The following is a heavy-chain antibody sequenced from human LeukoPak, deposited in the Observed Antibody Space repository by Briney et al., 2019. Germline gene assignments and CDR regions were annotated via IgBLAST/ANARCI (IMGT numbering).Heavy chain of an antibody. CDR1: GSPFSSYA. J-gene: IGHJ3*01. D-gene: IGHD1-26*01. CDR2: HSSTGGTT. CDR3: AKRYSGSSTGRAYDV. Sequence: PGGSLRLSCAASGSPFSSYAMSWVRQAPGKGLEWVSAHSSTGGTTHYADSVKGRFTISRDNSENTLYLQMNSLRAEDTAVYYCAKRYSGSSTGRAYDVWGQGTRVTVSS. V-gene: IGHV3-23*01.